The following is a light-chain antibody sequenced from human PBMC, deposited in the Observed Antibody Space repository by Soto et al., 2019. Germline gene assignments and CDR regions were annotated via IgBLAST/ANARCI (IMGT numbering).Light chain of an antibody. V-gene: IGKV3-11*01. Sequence: VFTQSPATLSLSPGERGTLSCRASESVTNYLAWYQQKPGQAPRLLVYDVSNRATGIPARFSGGGSGTDFTLTISNLEPEDFAVYYCQQRSDWPWTFGQGTKVDIK. J-gene: IGKJ1*01. CDR2: DVS. CDR3: QQRSDWPWT. CDR1: ESVTNY.